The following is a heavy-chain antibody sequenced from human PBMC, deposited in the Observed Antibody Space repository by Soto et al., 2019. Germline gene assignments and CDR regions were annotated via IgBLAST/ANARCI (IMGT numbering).Heavy chain of an antibody. CDR2: ISYDGSNK. J-gene: IGHJ3*02. Sequence: QVQLVESGGGVVQPGRSLRLSCAASGFTFSSYAMHWVRQAPGKGLEWVAVISYDGSNKYYADSVKGRFTISRDNSKNTLYLQMNSLRAEDTAVYYCARARSPLHAFDIWGQGTMVTVSS. D-gene: IGHD1-26*01. CDR1: GFTFSSYA. CDR3: ARARSPLHAFDI. V-gene: IGHV3-30-3*01.